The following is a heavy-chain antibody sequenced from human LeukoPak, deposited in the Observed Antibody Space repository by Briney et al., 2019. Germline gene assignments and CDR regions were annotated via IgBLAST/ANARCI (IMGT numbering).Heavy chain of an antibody. J-gene: IGHJ4*02. CDR1: GYSFTSYW. D-gene: IGHD2-2*01. CDR3: ARPTGRGVVVPVAVDY. Sequence: GSLKISCKGSGYSFTSYWIGWVRQMPGKGPEWMGIIYPGDSDTRYSPSSQGQVTISADKSISTAYLQWSSLKASDTAMYYCARPTGRGVVVPVAVDYWGQGTLVTVSS. V-gene: IGHV5-51*01. CDR2: IYPGDSDT.